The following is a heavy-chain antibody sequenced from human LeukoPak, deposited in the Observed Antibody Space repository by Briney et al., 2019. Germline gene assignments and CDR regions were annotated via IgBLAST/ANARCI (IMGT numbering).Heavy chain of an antibody. CDR3: ARRAGAYSHPYDY. Sequence: GGTLRLSCTVSGFTVSSNSMSWVRQAPGKGLEWVSFIYSDNTHYSDSVKGRFTISRDNSKNTLYLQVNSLRAEDTAVYYCARRAGAYSHPYDYWGQGTLVTVSS. V-gene: IGHV3-53*01. CDR2: IYSDNT. D-gene: IGHD4/OR15-4a*01. J-gene: IGHJ4*02. CDR1: GFTVSSNS.